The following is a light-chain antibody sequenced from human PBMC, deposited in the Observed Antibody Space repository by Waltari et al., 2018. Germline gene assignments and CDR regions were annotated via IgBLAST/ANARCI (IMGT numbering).Light chain of an antibody. V-gene: IGLV2-14*01. CDR1: SSDDGGYHH. J-gene: IGLJ2*01. CDR2: EVS. CDR3: SSYTSSSTPHVV. Sequence: QSPLTQPDSVSGSPGQSITISCTGTSSDDGGYHHVSWYQQHPGKAPKLMIYEVSNRPSGVSNRFSGSKSGNTASLTISGLQAEDEADYYCSSYTSSSTPHVVFGGGTKLTVL.